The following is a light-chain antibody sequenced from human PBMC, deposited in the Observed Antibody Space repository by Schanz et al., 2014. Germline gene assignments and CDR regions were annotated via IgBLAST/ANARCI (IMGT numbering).Light chain of an antibody. Sequence: EIVLTQSPGTLSLSPGERATLSCRASQSVSSSYLAWYQQKPGQAPRLLIYGASSRATGIPDRFSGSGSGTDFTLTISSLEPEDFAVYYCQQYGRPPPTFGQGTKVEIK. CDR1: QSVSSSY. J-gene: IGKJ1*01. CDR3: QQYGRPPPT. V-gene: IGKV3-20*01. CDR2: GAS.